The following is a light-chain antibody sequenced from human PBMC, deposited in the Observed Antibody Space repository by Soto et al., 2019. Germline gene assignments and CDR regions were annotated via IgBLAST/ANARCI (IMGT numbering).Light chain of an antibody. V-gene: IGLV2-23*01. Sequence: QSALTQPASVSGSPRQSITISCTGTSSDVGSYTLVSWYQQHPGKAPKLMIYEGSKRPSGVSKRFSGSKSGNTASLTISGLQAEDEADYYCCSYAGSSYVFGTGTKVTVL. CDR1: SSDVGSYTL. J-gene: IGLJ1*01. CDR2: EGS. CDR3: CSYAGSSYV.